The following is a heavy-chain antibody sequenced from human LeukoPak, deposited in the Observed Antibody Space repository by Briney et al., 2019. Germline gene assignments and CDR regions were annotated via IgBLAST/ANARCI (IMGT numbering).Heavy chain of an antibody. J-gene: IGHJ6*03. V-gene: IGHV3-21*01. CDR1: GFTFSSYS. D-gene: IGHD3-10*01. CDR3: AREGVIIPETSTSYYYYYMDV. Sequence: GGSPRLSCSASGFTFSSYSMNWVRQAPGKGLEWVSSISSSSSYIYYADSVKGRFTISRDNAKNSLYLQMNSLRAEDTAAYYCAREGVIIPETSTSYYYYYMDVWGKGTTVTVSS. CDR2: ISSSSSYI.